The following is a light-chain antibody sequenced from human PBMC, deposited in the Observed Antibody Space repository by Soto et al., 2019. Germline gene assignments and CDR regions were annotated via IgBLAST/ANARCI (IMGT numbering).Light chain of an antibody. Sequence: EIVVTQSPASLSLSPGERATLSCRASQRISSNLAWYQHKPGRAPRLLIYGASSRATGIPDRFSGSGSGTDFTLTISRLEPEDFAVYYCQQYGTSPRTFGHGTKVDIK. J-gene: IGKJ1*01. CDR3: QQYGTSPRT. CDR1: QRISSN. CDR2: GAS. V-gene: IGKV3-20*01.